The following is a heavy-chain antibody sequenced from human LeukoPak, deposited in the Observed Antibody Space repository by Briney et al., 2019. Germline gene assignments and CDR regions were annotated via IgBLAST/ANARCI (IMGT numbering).Heavy chain of an antibody. D-gene: IGHD3-16*01. CDR3: TRHTSAYNIDY. J-gene: IGHJ4*02. V-gene: IGHV4-39*01. Sequence: NPSETLSLTCTVSGGSINRSSYYWGWIRQPPGKGLEGIGSIYYSGRTYYNPSLKSRVTIFVDTSKNYFSLKVSSVSAADTAVYYCTRHTSAYNIDYWGQGTLVTVCS. CDR1: GGSINRSSYY. CDR2: IYYSGRT.